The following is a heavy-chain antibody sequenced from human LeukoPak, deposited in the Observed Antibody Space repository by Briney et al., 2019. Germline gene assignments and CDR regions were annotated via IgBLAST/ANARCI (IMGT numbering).Heavy chain of an antibody. CDR2: IYTSGST. Sequence: SETLSLTCTVSGGSISSGSYYWSWIRQPAGKGLEWFGRIYTSGSTNYNPSLKSRVTISVDTSKNQFSLKLSSVTAADTAVYYCARERPDTHSSSWRSPNYYYYYYMDVWGKGTTVTVSS. J-gene: IGHJ6*03. V-gene: IGHV4-61*02. CDR3: ARERPDTHSSSWRSPNYYYYYYMDV. D-gene: IGHD6-13*01. CDR1: GGSISSGSYY.